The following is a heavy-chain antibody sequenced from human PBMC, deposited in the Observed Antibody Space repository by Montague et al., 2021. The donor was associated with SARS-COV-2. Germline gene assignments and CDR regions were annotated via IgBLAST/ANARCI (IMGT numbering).Heavy chain of an antibody. CDR1: GFTFSSYN. CDR3: AAHGDY. J-gene: IGHJ4*02. V-gene: IGHV3-21*01. Sequence: SLRLSCAASGFTFSSYNMHWVRQAPGKGLEWVSSISSNGSDIHYADSVKGRFTISGDNARNSLYLQMNSLTAEDTAVYYCAAHGDYWGQGILVTVSS. D-gene: IGHD1-26*01. CDR2: ISSNGSDI.